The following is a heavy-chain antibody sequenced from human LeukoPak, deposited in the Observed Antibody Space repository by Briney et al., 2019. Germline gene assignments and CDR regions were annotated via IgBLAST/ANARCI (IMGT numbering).Heavy chain of an antibody. D-gene: IGHD3-10*01. Sequence: GGSLRLSCAASGFTFSSYPLHWVRQVPGKGLEWVAVISYDGSKKYYADSVKGRFTISRDNSKNTLYLQMNSLKPEDTAVYYCARDFGAGWEEPKYSFDYWSQGILVTVSS. V-gene: IGHV3-30-3*01. CDR3: ARDFGAGWEEPKYSFDY. J-gene: IGHJ4*02. CDR1: GFTFSSYP. CDR2: ISYDGSKK.